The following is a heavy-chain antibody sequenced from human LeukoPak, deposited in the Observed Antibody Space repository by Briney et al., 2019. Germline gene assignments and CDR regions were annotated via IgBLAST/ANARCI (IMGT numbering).Heavy chain of an antibody. Sequence: QTGGSLRLSCAPSGFTFSRHGMHWVRQAPGKGLEWVAIISNDGSRKYYAHPVEGRFTISRDNSKNTLYLQMDSLRAGDTAVYYCARDRAWNYFDYWGQGTLVTVSS. V-gene: IGHV3-30*03. CDR1: GFTFSRHG. D-gene: IGHD3-3*01. CDR2: ISNDGSRK. J-gene: IGHJ4*02. CDR3: ARDRAWNYFDY.